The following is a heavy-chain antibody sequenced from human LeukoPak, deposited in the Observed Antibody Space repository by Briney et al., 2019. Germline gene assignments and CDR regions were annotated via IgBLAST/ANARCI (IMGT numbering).Heavy chain of an antibody. Sequence: GGPLRLSCAASGFTFSNAWMSWVRQAPGKGLEWVGCIKSKTDGGTTDYAAPVKGRFTISRDDSKNTLYLQMNSLKTEDTAVYYCTTEVVYNWNYAHAFDIWGQGTMVTVSS. CDR1: GFTFSNAW. CDR3: TTEVVYNWNYAHAFDI. J-gene: IGHJ3*02. CDR2: IKSKTDGGTT. V-gene: IGHV3-15*01. D-gene: IGHD1-7*01.